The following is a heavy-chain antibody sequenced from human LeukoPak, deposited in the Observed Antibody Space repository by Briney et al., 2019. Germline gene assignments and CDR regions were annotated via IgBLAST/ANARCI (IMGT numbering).Heavy chain of an antibody. CDR1: EFTFSSYG. J-gene: IGHJ6*02. Sequence: GGSLRLSCAASEFTFSSYGMHWVRQAPGKGLEWVAVISYDGSNKYYADSVKGRFTISRDNSKNTLYLQMNSLRAEDTAVYYCAKEHSGYDWLVYYYGMDVWGQGTTVTVSS. CDR2: ISYDGSNK. V-gene: IGHV3-30*18. CDR3: AKEHSGYDWLVYYYGMDV. D-gene: IGHD5-12*01.